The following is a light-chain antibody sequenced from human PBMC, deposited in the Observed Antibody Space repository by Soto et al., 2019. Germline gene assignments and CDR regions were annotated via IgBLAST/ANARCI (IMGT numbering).Light chain of an antibody. J-gene: IGKJ4*01. V-gene: IGKV3-20*01. Sequence: IVMSQSPDTLPVSPGERATLSCRASQSVSTNLAWYQHKPGQAPRLLIYGASTRATGIPARFSGSGSGTDFTLTISRLEPEDFAVYYCQQYGSPPRTFGGGTKVDIK. CDR3: QQYGSPPRT. CDR2: GAS. CDR1: QSVSTN.